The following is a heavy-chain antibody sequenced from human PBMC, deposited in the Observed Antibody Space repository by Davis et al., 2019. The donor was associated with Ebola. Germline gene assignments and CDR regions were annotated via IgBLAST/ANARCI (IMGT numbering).Heavy chain of an antibody. Sequence: PGGSLRLSCKTSGYTFTSYYIGWVRQMPGKGLEWMAFIRPRDSDTKYSPSFQGQVTISADRSTNTAYWQWSSLKASDTAMYYCARLNDDIFTAYPWYFDYWGQGALVTVSS. V-gene: IGHV5-51*01. CDR1: GYTFTSYY. J-gene: IGHJ4*02. CDR3: ARLNDDIFTAYPWYFDY. D-gene: IGHD3-9*01. CDR2: IRPRDSDT.